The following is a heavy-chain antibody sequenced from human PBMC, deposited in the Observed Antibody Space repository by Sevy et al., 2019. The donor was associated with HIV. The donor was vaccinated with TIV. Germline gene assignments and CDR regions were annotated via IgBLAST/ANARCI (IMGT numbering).Heavy chain of an antibody. CDR3: AKDIPGYSGFDH. CDR1: GFTFDDYT. CDR2: ISWDAKKT. J-gene: IGHJ4*02. V-gene: IGHV3-43*01. Sequence: GGSLRLSCAASGFTFDDYTMHWVRQVPGKGLEWVSLISWDAKKTDYADSVEGRLTVSRDNRKNSLYLQMNSLRSEDTALYFCAKDIPGYSGFDHWGQGTLVTVSS. D-gene: IGHD3-10*01.